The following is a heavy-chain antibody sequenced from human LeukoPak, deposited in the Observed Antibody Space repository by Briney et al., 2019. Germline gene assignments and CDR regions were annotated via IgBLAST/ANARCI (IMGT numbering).Heavy chain of an antibody. J-gene: IGHJ4*02. D-gene: IGHD3-22*01. Sequence: PGGSLRLSCAGSGFSFSSYAMHWVRQAPGKGLEWVAVISYDGSDQYYVDSVKGRFSISRDNPKSTLYLEMNSLRVEDTAVQYCARNYDSSGYYYFVRWGQGTQVTVSS. CDR3: ARNYDSSGYYYFVR. CDR2: ISYDGSDQ. V-gene: IGHV3-30*03. CDR1: GFSFSSYA.